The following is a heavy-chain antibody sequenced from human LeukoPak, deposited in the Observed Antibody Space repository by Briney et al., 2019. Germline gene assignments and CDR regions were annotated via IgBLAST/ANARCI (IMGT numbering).Heavy chain of an antibody. CDR3: ARVLGIVGG. V-gene: IGHV3-48*03. CDR2: ISSSGTSM. Sequence: GGSLRLSCTASGFTFSGYAMSWVRQAPGKGLEWVSHISSSGTSMYYADSVKGRFTISRDNAKNSLYLQMNSLRADDTAVYYCARVLGIVGGWGQGTLVTVSS. CDR1: GFTFSGYA. D-gene: IGHD1-26*01. J-gene: IGHJ4*02.